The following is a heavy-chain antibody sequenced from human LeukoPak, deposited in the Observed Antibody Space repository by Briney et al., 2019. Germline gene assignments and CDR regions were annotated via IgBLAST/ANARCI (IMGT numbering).Heavy chain of an antibody. CDR1: GGSFSGYY. Sequence: SETLSLTCAVYGGSFSGYYWSWIRQPPGKGLEWIGEINHSGSTNYNPSLKSRVTISVDTSKNQFSLKLSSVTAADTAVYYCARWGDGVYDAFDIWGQGTMVTVSS. D-gene: IGHD3-10*01. J-gene: IGHJ3*02. CDR3: ARWGDGVYDAFDI. CDR2: INHSGST. V-gene: IGHV4-34*01.